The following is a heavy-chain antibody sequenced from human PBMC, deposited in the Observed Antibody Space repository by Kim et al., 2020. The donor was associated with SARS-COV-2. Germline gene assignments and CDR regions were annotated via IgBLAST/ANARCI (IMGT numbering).Heavy chain of an antibody. Sequence: GGSLRLSCAASGFTFSSYEMNWVRQAPGKGLEWVSYISSSGSTIYYADSVKGRFTISRDNAKNSLYLQMNSLRAEDTAVYYCARGRYRIVLDWKGGMDVWGQGTTVTVSS. CDR2: ISSSGSTI. V-gene: IGHV3-48*03. CDR3: ARGRYRIVLDWKGGMDV. CDR1: GFTFSSYE. D-gene: IGHD3-3*01. J-gene: IGHJ6*02.